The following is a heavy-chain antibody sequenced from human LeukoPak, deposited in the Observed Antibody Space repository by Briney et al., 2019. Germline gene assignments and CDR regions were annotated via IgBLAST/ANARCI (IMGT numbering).Heavy chain of an antibody. V-gene: IGHV4-59*01. J-gene: IGHJ6*02. CDR2: IYYSGST. CDR1: GGSISSYY. Sequence: PSETLSLTCTVSGGSISSYYWSWIRQPPGKGLEWIGYIYYSGSTNYNPSLKSRVTISVDTSKNQFSLKLSSVTAADTAVYYCARVAPSEGYCTRTSCHGGMDVWGQGTTVTVSS. D-gene: IGHD2-2*01. CDR3: ARVAPSEGYCTRTSCHGGMDV.